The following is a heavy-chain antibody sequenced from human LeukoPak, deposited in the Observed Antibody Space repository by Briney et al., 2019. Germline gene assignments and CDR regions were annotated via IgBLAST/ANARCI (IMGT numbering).Heavy chain of an antibody. CDR3: GPVWFGELVLDY. V-gene: IGHV3-7*01. Sequence: GGSLRLSCAASGFTFSSYWMSWVRQAPGKGLEWVANIKQDGSEKYYVDSVKGRFAISRDNAKNSLYLQMNSVRAEDTAVYYCGPVWFGELVLDYWGQGTLVTVSP. J-gene: IGHJ4*02. CDR1: GFTFSSYW. D-gene: IGHD3-10*01. CDR2: IKQDGSEK.